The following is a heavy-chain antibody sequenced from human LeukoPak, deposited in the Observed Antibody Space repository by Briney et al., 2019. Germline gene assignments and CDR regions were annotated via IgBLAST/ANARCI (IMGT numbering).Heavy chain of an antibody. CDR3: ARDESTLGSGWFDP. Sequence: ASVKVSCKASGYTFTGYYMHWVRQAPGQGLEWMGWINPNSGGTNYAQKFQGRVTMTRDTSISTAYMELSRLRSDDTAVYYCARDESTLGSGWFDPWGQGTLVTVSS. J-gene: IGHJ5*02. V-gene: IGHV1-2*02. CDR1: GYTFTGYY. CDR2: INPNSGGT. D-gene: IGHD7-27*01.